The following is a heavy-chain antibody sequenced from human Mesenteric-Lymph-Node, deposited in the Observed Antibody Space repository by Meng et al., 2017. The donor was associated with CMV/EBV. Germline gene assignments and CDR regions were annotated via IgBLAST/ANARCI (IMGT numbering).Heavy chain of an antibody. CDR1: GFTFSSYS. Sequence: GGSLRLSCAASGFTFSSYSMNWVRQAPGKGLEWVSSISSSSSYIYYADSVKGRFTISRDNAKNSLYLQMNSLRVEDTAIYYCAKAFTIGYNYFDSWGQGTLVTVSS. CDR2: ISSSSSYI. J-gene: IGHJ4*02. D-gene: IGHD5-24*01. CDR3: AKAFTIGYNYFDS. V-gene: IGHV3-21*04.